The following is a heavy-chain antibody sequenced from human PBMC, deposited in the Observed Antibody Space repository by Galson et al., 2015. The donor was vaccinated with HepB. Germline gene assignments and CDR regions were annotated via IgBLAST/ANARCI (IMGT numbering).Heavy chain of an antibody. Sequence: SLRLSCAASGFNYDDYAMHWVRHTPGKGLEWVSGISWNSGSIGYADSVKGRFTISRDNAKNSLYLQMNSLRGEDTALYYCAKGRSSWYGYFQHWGQGTLVTVSS. CDR3: AKGRSSWYGYFQH. J-gene: IGHJ1*01. CDR1: GFNYDDYA. D-gene: IGHD6-13*01. CDR2: ISWNSGSI. V-gene: IGHV3-9*01.